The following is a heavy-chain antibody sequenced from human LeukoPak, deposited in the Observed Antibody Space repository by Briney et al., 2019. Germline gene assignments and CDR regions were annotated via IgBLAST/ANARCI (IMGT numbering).Heavy chain of an antibody. V-gene: IGHV1-24*01. CDR3: ATDHLMVRGAYYFDY. CDR2: FDPEDGET. D-gene: IGHD3-10*01. Sequence: GASVKVSCKVSGYTLTELSMHWVRQAPGKGLEWMGGFDPEDGETIYAQKFQGRVTMTEDTSTDTAYMELSSLRSEDTAVYYCATDHLMVRGAYYFDYWGQGTLVTVSS. J-gene: IGHJ4*02. CDR1: GYTLTELS.